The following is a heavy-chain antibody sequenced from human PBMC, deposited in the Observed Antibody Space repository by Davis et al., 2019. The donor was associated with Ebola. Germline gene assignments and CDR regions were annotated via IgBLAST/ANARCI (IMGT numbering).Heavy chain of an antibody. J-gene: IGHJ6*02. CDR3: ARVRLGYCSSTSCYYYGMDV. D-gene: IGHD2-2*01. CDR1: GYSFTSYW. CDR2: IYPGDSDT. V-gene: IGHV5-51*01. Sequence: KVSCKGSGYSFTSYWIGWVRQMPGKGLEWMGIIYPGDSDTRYSPSFQGQVTISADKSISTAYLQWSSLKASDTAMYYCARVRLGYCSSTSCYYYGMDVWGQGTTVTVSS.